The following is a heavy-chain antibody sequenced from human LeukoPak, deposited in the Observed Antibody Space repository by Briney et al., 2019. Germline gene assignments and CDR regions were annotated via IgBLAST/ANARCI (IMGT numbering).Heavy chain of an antibody. D-gene: IGHD2-2*02. V-gene: IGHV3-21*01. CDR2: ISSSSSYI. J-gene: IGHJ4*02. CDR3: ATDVCRTSCYMDY. CDR1: GFSFSAYS. Sequence: PGGSLRLSCTASGFSFSAYSMNWVRQAPGKGLEWVSSISSSSSYIYYADSVKGRFTISRDSAKNSLYLQMNSLRAEDTAVYYCATDVCRTSCYMDYWGQGTLVTVSS.